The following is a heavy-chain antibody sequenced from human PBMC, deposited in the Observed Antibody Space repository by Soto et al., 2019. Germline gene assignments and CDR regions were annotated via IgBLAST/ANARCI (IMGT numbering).Heavy chain of an antibody. D-gene: IGHD3-22*01. CDR3: AKGAPGSGWLSDY. CDR2: IGGSGGGT. Sequence: PGGSLRLSCAASGFTFSIYAMSWVRQAPGKGLEWVSTIGGSGGGTSYADFVRGRFTIFRDNSRNTLYLQMNSLRAEDTALYYCAKGAPGSGWLSDYWGRGTLVTVSS. V-gene: IGHV3-23*01. J-gene: IGHJ4*02. CDR1: GFTFSIYA.